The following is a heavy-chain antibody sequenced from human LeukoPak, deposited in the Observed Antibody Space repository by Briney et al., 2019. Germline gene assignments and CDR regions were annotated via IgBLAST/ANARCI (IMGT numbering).Heavy chain of an antibody. J-gene: IGHJ4*02. CDR2: IYYSGST. D-gene: IGHD3-22*01. Sequence: KPSETLSLTCTVSGGSISSYYWSWIRQPPGKGLEWIGYIYYSGSTNYNPSLKSRVTISVDTSKNQFSLKLSSVTAADTAVYYCARRLNKIRGYYDSSGYLSHWGQGTLVTVSS. V-gene: IGHV4-59*12. CDR1: GGSISSYY. CDR3: ARRLNKIRGYYDSSGYLSH.